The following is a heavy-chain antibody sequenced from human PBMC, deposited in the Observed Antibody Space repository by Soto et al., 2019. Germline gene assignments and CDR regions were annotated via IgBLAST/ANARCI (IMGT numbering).Heavy chain of an antibody. J-gene: IGHJ4*02. CDR1: GYSFTSYW. CDR2: IYPGDSDT. D-gene: IGHD6-19*01. Sequence: GESLKISCMGSGYSFTSYWIAWVRQMPGKGLEWMGIIYPGDSDTRYSPSFQGQVTISADKSISTAYLQWSSLKASDTAMYYCARHPTGTSAWYHGDSWGQGTLVTVSS. V-gene: IGHV5-51*01. CDR3: ARHPTGTSAWYHGDS.